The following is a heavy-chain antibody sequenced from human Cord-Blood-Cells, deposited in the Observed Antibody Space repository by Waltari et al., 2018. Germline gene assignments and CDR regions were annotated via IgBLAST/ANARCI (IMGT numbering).Heavy chain of an antibody. CDR3: AHRGYWGRGPQTYYFDY. CDR1: GFSLSTSGVG. Sequence: QITLKESGPTLVKPTQTLTLTCPFSGFSLSTSGVGLGWIRQPPGKALEWLALIYWNDDKRYSPSLKSRLTITKDTSKNQVVLTMTNMDPVDTATYYCAHRGYWGRGPQTYYFDYWGQGTLVTVSS. D-gene: IGHD7-27*01. V-gene: IGHV2-5*01. J-gene: IGHJ4*02. CDR2: IYWNDDK.